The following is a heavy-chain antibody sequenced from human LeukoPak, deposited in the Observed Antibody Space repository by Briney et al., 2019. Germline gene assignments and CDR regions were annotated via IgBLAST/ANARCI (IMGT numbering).Heavy chain of an antibody. V-gene: IGHV3-23*01. CDR1: GFTVSSYA. Sequence: PGGSLRLSCAASGFTVSSYAMSWVRQAPGKGLEWVSAISGSGGSTYYADSVKGRFTISRDNSKNTLYLQMNSLRAEGTAVYYCAKDLSGYITNYYFDYWGQGTLVTVSS. CDR2: ISGSGGST. CDR3: AKDLSGYITNYYFDY. D-gene: IGHD3-3*01. J-gene: IGHJ4*02.